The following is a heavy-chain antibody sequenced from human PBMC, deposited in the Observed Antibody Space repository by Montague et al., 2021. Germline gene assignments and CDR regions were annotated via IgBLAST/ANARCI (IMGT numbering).Heavy chain of an antibody. J-gene: IGHJ4*02. Sequence: SLSLSASGFRFDDYTMHWVRQVPGKGLEWVSGISWDSNTIDYVDSVKGRFTISRDHAKNSLYLEMNSLRAEDTALYFCAKEKGIALVRGLDYWGQGTQVTVSS. CDR2: ISWDSNTI. V-gene: IGHV3-9*01. CDR1: GFRFDDYT. D-gene: IGHD3-10*01. CDR3: AKEKGIALVRGLDY.